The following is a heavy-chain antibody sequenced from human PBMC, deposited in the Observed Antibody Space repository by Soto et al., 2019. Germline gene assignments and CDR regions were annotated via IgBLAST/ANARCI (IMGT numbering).Heavy chain of an antibody. Sequence: GGSLRLSCAASGFTFSTYAMSWVRQAPGKGLEWVSGINYTGGGTYYADSVKGRFTISRDNSKNSLYLQMNSLRAEDTAVYYCVFGVWSSGWRSFDFWGQGTLVTVFS. V-gene: IGHV3-23*01. D-gene: IGHD6-19*01. J-gene: IGHJ4*02. CDR3: VFGVWSSGWRSFDF. CDR2: INYTGGGT. CDR1: GFTFSTYA.